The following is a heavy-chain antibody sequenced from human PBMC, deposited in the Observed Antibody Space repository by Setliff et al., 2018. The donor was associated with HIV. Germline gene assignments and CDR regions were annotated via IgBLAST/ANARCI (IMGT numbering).Heavy chain of an antibody. D-gene: IGHD1-26*01. V-gene: IGHV1-69*05. CDR2: MMTIFSTT. Sequence: SVKVSCKASGYTFINFAINWVRQAPGQGLEWMGGMMTIFSTTNYARKFQGRVTITTDESTGTAYMELSNLRSEDTAVYYCATEGAGGSYQRASALDVWGQGTMVTVSS. J-gene: IGHJ3*01. CDR1: GYTFINFA. CDR3: ATEGAGGSYQRASALDV.